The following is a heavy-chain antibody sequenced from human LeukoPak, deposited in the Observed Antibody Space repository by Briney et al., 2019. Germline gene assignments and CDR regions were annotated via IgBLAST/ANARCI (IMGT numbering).Heavy chain of an antibody. V-gene: IGHV1-24*01. CDR1: GYTLTELS. J-gene: IGHJ4*02. D-gene: IGHD3-10*01. CDR3: ARAQYSSVATDY. Sequence: ASVKVSCKVSGYTLTELSMHWVRQAPGKGLEWMGGFDPEDGETIYAQKLQGRVTMTTDTSTSTAYMELRSLRSDDTAVYYCARAQYSSVATDYWGQGTLVTVSS. CDR2: FDPEDGET.